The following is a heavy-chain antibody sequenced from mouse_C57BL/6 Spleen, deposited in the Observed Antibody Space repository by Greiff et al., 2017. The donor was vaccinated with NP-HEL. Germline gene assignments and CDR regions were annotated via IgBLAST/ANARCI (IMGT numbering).Heavy chain of an antibody. CDR3: ARHRDGYWFAY. J-gene: IGHJ3*01. V-gene: IGHV5-6*01. CDR2: ISSGGSYT. CDR1: GFTFSSYG. D-gene: IGHD2-3*01. Sequence: EVKLVESGGDLVKPGGSLKLSCAASGFTFSSYGMSWVRQTPDKRLEWVATISSGGSYTYYPDSVKGRFTISRANAKNTLYLQMSSLKSEDTAMYYCARHRDGYWFAYWGQGTLVTVSA.